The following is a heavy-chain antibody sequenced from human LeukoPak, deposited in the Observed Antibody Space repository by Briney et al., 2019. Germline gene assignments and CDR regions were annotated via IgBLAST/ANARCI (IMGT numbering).Heavy chain of an antibody. CDR3: AGVSASSGWYDFDY. J-gene: IGHJ4*02. CDR1: GYSISSGYY. Sequence: SETLSLTCAVSGYSISSGYYWGWIRQPPGKGLEWIGSIYHSGSTYYNPSLKSRVTISVDTSKNQFSLKLSSVTAAGTAVYYCAGVSASSGWYDFDYWGQGTLVTVSS. CDR2: IYHSGST. V-gene: IGHV4-38-2*01. D-gene: IGHD6-19*01.